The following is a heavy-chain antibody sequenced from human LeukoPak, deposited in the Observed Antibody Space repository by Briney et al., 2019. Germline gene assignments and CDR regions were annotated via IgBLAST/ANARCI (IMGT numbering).Heavy chain of an antibody. CDR3: TRVNLRGSQYNWFDP. D-gene: IGHD1-26*01. V-gene: IGHV1-69*08. CDR2: ITPAIDSA. CDR1: GGTFRSHI. J-gene: IGHJ5*02. Sequence: GASVKVSCKTYGGTFRSHIFSWVRQAPGQGLEWMGKITPAIDSAKCAQKFRDRLTITADTSTGTAYMELSGLTPEDTALYYCTRVNLRGSQYNWFDPWGQGTLVIVSS.